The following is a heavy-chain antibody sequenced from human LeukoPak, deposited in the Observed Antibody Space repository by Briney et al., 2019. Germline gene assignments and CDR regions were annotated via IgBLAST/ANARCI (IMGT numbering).Heavy chain of an antibody. J-gene: IGHJ3*02. Sequence: ASVKVSCKASADTFTSYYMHWVRQAPGQGLKWMAIINPIGGSTTYAQNFQGRVTMTRDMSTSTVYMELSSLRSDDTAVYYCARGRHYYDSSDYYYEGDAFDIWGQGTMVTVSS. CDR1: ADTFTSYY. V-gene: IGHV1-46*01. CDR3: ARGRHYYDSSDYYYEGDAFDI. D-gene: IGHD3-22*01. CDR2: INPIGGST.